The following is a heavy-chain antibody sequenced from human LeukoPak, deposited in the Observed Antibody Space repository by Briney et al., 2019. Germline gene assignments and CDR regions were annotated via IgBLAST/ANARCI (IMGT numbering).Heavy chain of an antibody. CDR2: IYYSGTT. CDR3: ASLRKRGGAFDL. CDR1: RGSISSPNYY. Sequence: SETLSLICSVSRGSISSPNYYWGWTRQSPGKGLEWIGNIYYSGTTYYNPSLPSLKSRVTILIDTSKNQFSLRLRSVTAADTAVYYCASLRKRGGAFDLWGQGKVVTVSS. V-gene: IGHV4-39*07. J-gene: IGHJ3*01.